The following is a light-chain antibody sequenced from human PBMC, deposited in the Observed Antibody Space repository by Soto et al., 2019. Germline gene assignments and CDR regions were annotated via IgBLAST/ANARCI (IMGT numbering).Light chain of an antibody. CDR2: RNN. Sequence: QSVLTQPPSASGTPGQRVTISCSGSSSNIGSNYVYWYQQLPGTAPKLLIYRNNQRPSGVPDRFSGSKSGTPGSLAISGLRSEDEANYYCAAWDDSLSGVVFGGGTKLTVL. CDR3: AAWDDSLSGVV. V-gene: IGLV1-47*01. CDR1: SSNIGSNY. J-gene: IGLJ3*02.